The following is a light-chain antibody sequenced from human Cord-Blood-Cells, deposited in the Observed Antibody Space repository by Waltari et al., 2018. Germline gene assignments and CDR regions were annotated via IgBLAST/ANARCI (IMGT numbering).Light chain of an antibody. CDR3: CSYAGSSTVV. CDR1: SSDVGSYNL. J-gene: IGLJ2*01. V-gene: IGLV2-23*01. CDR2: DAR. Sequence: QSALTQPDSVSGSPGQSITISCTGTSSDVGSYNLVSWYQQHPGKAPKLMIYDARKRASGVSNRFSGSKSGNTASPTISGLQAEDEADYYCCSYAGSSTVVFGGGTKLTVL.